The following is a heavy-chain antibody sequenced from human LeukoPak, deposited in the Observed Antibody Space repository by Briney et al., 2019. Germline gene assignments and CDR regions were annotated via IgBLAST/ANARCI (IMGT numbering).Heavy chain of an antibody. V-gene: IGHV4-34*01. Sequence: SETLSLTCAVYGGSFSGYYWSWIRQPPGKGLEWIGEINHSGSTNYNPSLKSRVTISVDTSKNQFSLKLSSVTAADTAVYHCARYRGVAARRGWFDPWGQGTLVTVSS. CDR3: ARYRGVAARRGWFDP. CDR1: GGSFSGYY. D-gene: IGHD6-6*01. J-gene: IGHJ5*02. CDR2: INHSGST.